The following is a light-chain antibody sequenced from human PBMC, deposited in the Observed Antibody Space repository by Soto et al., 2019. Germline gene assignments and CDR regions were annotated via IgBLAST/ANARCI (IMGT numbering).Light chain of an antibody. CDR2: AAS. CDR1: QTISTY. V-gene: IGKV1-39*01. Sequence: DIQMTQSPSSLSASVGDTVTITCRASQTISTYLNWYQQKPGKAPNLLIYAASSLQSGVPSRFSGSGSGTDFTLTISSLQPEDFATYYCQQSYRTPLTFGGGTKVEIK. CDR3: QQSYRTPLT. J-gene: IGKJ4*01.